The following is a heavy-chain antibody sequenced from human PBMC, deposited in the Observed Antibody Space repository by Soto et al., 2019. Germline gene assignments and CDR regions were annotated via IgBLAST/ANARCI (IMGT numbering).Heavy chain of an antibody. CDR2: IRYDGSNI. Sequence: GSLRLSCAASGFRFNIFGMHWVLQAPGKGLEWVAVIRYDGSNIYYADSVKGRVTISRDNSKNTLYLQMNSLRVEDTAVYYCARDGVGATAFFGYFDYWGQGTLVTVSS. J-gene: IGHJ4*02. CDR1: GFRFNIFG. CDR3: ARDGVGATAFFGYFDY. V-gene: IGHV3-33*01. D-gene: IGHD1-26*01.